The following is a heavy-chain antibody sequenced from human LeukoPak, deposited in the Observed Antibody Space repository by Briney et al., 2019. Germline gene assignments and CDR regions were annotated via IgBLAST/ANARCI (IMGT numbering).Heavy chain of an antibody. CDR3: VNYGMDV. CDR1: GFTFSSYA. Sequence: PGGSLRLSCAASGFTFSSYAMHWVRQAPGKGLEWVAVISYDGSNKYYADSVKGRFTISRDNSKTTLYLQMNSLRAEDTAVYYCVNYGMDVWGQGTTVTVSS. V-gene: IGHV3-30-3*01. CDR2: ISYDGSNK. J-gene: IGHJ6*02.